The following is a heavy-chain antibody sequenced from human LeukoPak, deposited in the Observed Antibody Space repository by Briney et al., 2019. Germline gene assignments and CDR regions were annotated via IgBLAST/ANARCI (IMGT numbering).Heavy chain of an antibody. Sequence: SETLSLTCTVSGGSISTANYYWGWIRQPPGKGLEWIGNIFYSGSTYYSPSLKSRVTISLDTSKNQFSLKLSSVTAADTAVYYCARVVPTAAHPDYWGQGTLVTVSS. CDR3: ARVVPTAAHPDY. CDR1: GGSISTANYY. CDR2: IFYSGST. V-gene: IGHV4-39*07. D-gene: IGHD6-6*01. J-gene: IGHJ4*02.